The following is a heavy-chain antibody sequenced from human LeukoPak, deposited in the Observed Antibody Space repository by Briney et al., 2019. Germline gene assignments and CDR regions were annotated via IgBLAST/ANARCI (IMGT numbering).Heavy chain of an antibody. CDR3: ARLDWSNWCFDL. J-gene: IGHJ2*01. Sequence: PSETLSLTCTVSGGSISSSGYYWGWIRQPPGKGLEWIGSIYYTGSTYYNPSLKSRVTISVDTSKNQFSLNLSSVTAADTAVYYCARLDWSNWCFDLWGRGTLVIVSS. V-gene: IGHV4-39*01. D-gene: IGHD3/OR15-3a*01. CDR1: GGSISSSGYY. CDR2: IYYTGST.